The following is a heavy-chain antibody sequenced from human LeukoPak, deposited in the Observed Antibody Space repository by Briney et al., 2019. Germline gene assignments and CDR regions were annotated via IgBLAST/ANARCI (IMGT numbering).Heavy chain of an antibody. CDR2: ISGGGGST. V-gene: IGHV3-23*01. CDR3: ASLMTTMTIHDF. J-gene: IGHJ4*02. Sequence: GGSLRLSCAASGFTFSSYAMTWVRQAPGKGLEWVSAISGGGGSTYYADSVKGRFTISRDNSKNTLYLQMNSLRAEDTAVYYCASLMTTMTIHDFWGQGTPVTVSS. CDR1: GFTFSSYA. D-gene: IGHD4/OR15-4a*01.